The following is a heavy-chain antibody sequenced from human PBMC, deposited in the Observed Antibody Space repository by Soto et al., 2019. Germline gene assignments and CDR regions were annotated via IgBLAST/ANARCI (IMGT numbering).Heavy chain of an antibody. J-gene: IGHJ4*02. Sequence: QITLNESGPTRVKPRQTLTLTCTFSGFSLTTSVVGVGWIRQSPVKAPEWLALIYCDDDKRYSPSLKSRLTNTKDTYKNQVVLSIADLDPADTATYYCAHRVLRTVFGLVTTTAIYFDFWGQGTPVAVSS. CDR3: AHRVLRTVFGLVTTTAIYFDF. V-gene: IGHV2-5*02. D-gene: IGHD3-3*01. CDR1: GFSLTTSVVG. CDR2: IYCDDDK.